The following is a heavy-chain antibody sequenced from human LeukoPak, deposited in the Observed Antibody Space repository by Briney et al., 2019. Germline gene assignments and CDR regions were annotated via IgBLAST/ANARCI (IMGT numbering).Heavy chain of an antibody. Sequence: SETLSLNCTVSGDSISSACWSWSRQPPGKGLEWIGSICHSGISGNTYYNASLKSRVTISLDTPKNQFSLKLSSVTAADTAVYSCAREVRPVTSHRIDSWGQGSLVTVSS. J-gene: IGHJ4*02. CDR2: ICHSGISGNT. CDR3: AREVRPVTSHRIDS. D-gene: IGHD2/OR15-2a*01. V-gene: IGHV4-59*04. CDR1: GDSISSAC.